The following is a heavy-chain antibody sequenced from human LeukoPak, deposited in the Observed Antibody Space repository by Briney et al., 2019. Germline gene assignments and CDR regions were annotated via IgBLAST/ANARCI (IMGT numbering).Heavy chain of an antibody. Sequence: SMKVPCKASGGTFSSYAISWVRQAPGQGLEWMGGIIPIFGTANYAQKFQGRVTITADESTSTAYMELSSLRSEDTAVYYCARGHVVRFLEWSFYYYGMDVWGQGTTVTVSS. CDR1: GGTFSSYA. CDR3: ARGHVVRFLEWSFYYYGMDV. V-gene: IGHV1-69*13. CDR2: IIPIFGTA. J-gene: IGHJ6*02. D-gene: IGHD3-3*01.